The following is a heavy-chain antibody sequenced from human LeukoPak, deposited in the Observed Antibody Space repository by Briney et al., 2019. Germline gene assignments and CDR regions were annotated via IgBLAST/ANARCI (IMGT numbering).Heavy chain of an antibody. D-gene: IGHD3-22*01. J-gene: IGHJ6*02. CDR1: GDSISSSNYY. CDR2: IFYGANT. CDR3: ARDQRIYYDSSGYYYNSGYYYYGMDV. V-gene: IGHV4-39*07. Sequence: SETLSLTCTVSGDSISSSNYYWGWVRQPPGKGLEWIGSIFYGANTYSNPSLKSRVTISVDTSKNQFSLKLSSVTAADTAVYYCARDQRIYYDSSGYYYNSGYYYYGMDVWGQGTTVTVSS.